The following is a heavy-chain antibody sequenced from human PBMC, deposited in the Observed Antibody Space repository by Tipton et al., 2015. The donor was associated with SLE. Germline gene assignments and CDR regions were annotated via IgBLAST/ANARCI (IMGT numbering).Heavy chain of an antibody. J-gene: IGHJ4*02. CDR2: IHYSGTT. Sequence: RLVKPSETMSLTCSVSGVSISSHYWSWIRQPPGKGLEWIGYIHYSGTTNYNPSLRGRVTMSVDTSKNQFSLKLSSVTAADTAMYYCARNKATPDHWGQGTLATVSS. V-gene: IGHV4-59*11. D-gene: IGHD2-15*01. CDR1: GVSISSHY. CDR3: ARNKATPDH.